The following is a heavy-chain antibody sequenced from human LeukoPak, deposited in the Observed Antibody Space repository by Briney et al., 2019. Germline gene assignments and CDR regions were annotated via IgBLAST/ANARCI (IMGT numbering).Heavy chain of an antibody. J-gene: IGHJ4*02. V-gene: IGHV1-46*01. CDR3: ARDFLYYGSGSY. Sequence: ASVKVSCKASGYTFTSYYMHWVRQAPGQGFEWMGIINPSGGSTSYAQKFQGRVTMTRDTFTSTVYMELSSLRSEDTAVYYCARDFLYYGSGSYWGQGTLVTVSS. CDR2: INPSGGST. D-gene: IGHD3-10*01. CDR1: GYTFTSYY.